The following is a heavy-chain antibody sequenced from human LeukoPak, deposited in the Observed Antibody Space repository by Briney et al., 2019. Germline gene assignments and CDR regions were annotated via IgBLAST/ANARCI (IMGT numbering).Heavy chain of an antibody. D-gene: IGHD5-18*01. J-gene: IGHJ4*02. CDR1: GFTFSSYG. CDR2: ISYDGSNR. Sequence: GGSLRLSCAASGFTFSSYGMHWVRQAPGKGLEWVAVISYDGSNRYYADSVKGRFTISRDNSKNTLYLQMNSLRAEDTAVYYCARPGVDTAMVMWYWGQGTLVTVSS. V-gene: IGHV3-30*03. CDR3: ARPGVDTAMVMWY.